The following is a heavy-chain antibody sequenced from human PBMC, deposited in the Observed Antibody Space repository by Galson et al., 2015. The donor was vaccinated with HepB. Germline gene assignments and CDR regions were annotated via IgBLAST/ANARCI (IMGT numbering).Heavy chain of an antibody. V-gene: IGHV3-48*01. CDR1: GFTFSSYS. CDR2: ISSSSSTI. D-gene: IGHD3-10*01. CDR3: ARARAYYGSGSHFGDY. Sequence: SLRLSCAASGFTFSSYSMNWVRQAPGKGLEWVSYISSSSSTIYYADSVKGRFTISRDNAKNSLYLQMNSLRAEDTAVYYCARARAYYGSGSHFGDYWGQGTLVAVSS. J-gene: IGHJ4*02.